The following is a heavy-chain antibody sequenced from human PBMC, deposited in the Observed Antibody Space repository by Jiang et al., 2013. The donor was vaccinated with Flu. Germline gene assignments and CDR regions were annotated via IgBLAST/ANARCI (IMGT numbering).Heavy chain of an antibody. V-gene: IGHV3-23*01. CDR3: ATGALNGATDAFDI. Sequence: VQLLESGGGLVQPGGSLRLSCAASGFSPINYAISWVRQAPGKGLEWVSSISSRIFYADSVKGRFTMSRDNSKNTLYLQMNNLRAEDTAVYYCATGALNGATDAFDIWGQGTLVTVSS. D-gene: IGHD4-17*01. CDR1: GFSPINYA. J-gene: IGHJ3*02. CDR2: ISSRI.